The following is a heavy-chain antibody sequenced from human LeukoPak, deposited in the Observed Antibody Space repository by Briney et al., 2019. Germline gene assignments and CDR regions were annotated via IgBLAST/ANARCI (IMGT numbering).Heavy chain of an antibody. J-gene: IGHJ4*02. CDR3: ARDPSYDQGLDY. CDR1: GDSFSSNTAA. Sequence: SQTLSLTCAISGDSFSSNTAAWYWIRQSPSRGLEWLGSTYDRSKWFYEYAVSVRSLITINVDTSKNQFSLQLSSVTPEDTAVYYCARDPSYDQGLDYWGQGTLVTVSS. CDR2: TYDRSKWFY. V-gene: IGHV6-1*01. D-gene: IGHD3-3*01.